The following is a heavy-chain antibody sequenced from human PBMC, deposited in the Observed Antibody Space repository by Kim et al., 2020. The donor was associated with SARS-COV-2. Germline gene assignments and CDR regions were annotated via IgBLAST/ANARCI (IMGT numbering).Heavy chain of an antibody. D-gene: IGHD2-21*02. J-gene: IGHJ4*02. V-gene: IGHV3-73*01. Sequence: GGSLRLSCAASGFTFSDSAIHWVRQASGKGLEWVGRIRSKANSYATTYAESVKGRFTISRDDSKNTAYLQMNSLKTEDTAVYYCTSLAVVVTATDYWGQGTLVTVSS. CDR3: TSLAVVVTATDY. CDR2: IRSKANSYAT. CDR1: GFTFSDSA.